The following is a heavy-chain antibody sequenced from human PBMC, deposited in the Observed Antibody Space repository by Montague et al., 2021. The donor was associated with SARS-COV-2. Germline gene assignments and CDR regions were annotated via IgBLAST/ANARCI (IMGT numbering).Heavy chain of an antibody. V-gene: IGHV4-39*01. CDR1: GGSITDRTYY. D-gene: IGHD6-13*01. CDR2: INYSGTT. CDR3: ARHWGIAAAGN. J-gene: IGHJ4*02. Sequence: SETLSLTCSVSGGSITDRTYYWGCICQSPGKGLEWIGAINYSGTTYYNPSLKGRVTISLDTAKNQFSPKMTSVTAADTAVYYCARHWGIAAAGNWGQGTLVTVSS.